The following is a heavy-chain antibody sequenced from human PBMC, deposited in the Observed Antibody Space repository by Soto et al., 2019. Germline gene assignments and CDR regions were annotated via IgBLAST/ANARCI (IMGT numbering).Heavy chain of an antibody. J-gene: IGHJ6*02. CDR1: GGTFSSYA. V-gene: IGHV1-69*06. D-gene: IGHD2-15*01. CDR3: ARGLGTIVVVVAATRDYYYGMDV. CDR2: IIPIFGTA. Sequence: QVQLVQSGAEVKKPGSSVKVSCKASGGTFSSYAISWVRQAPGQGLEWMGGIIPIFGTANYAQKFQGRVTITADKSTGTAYMELSSLRSEDTAVYYCARGLGTIVVVVAATRDYYYGMDVWGPGTTVTVSS.